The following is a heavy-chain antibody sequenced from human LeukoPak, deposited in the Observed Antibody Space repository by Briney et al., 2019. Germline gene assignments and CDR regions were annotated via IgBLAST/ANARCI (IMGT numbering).Heavy chain of an antibody. V-gene: IGHV3-7*02. CDR1: GFTFSSYW. Sequence: GGSLRHSCAASGFTFSSYWMSLVRQAPGKGLEWVANIKQDGSEKYYVDSVKGRFTITRDNANNSLYLQMNSLRAEDTAVYYSVSRLRGLITYYFYSWGQGTLVTVSS. J-gene: IGHJ4*02. CDR2: IKQDGSEK. CDR3: VSRLRGLITYYFYS. D-gene: IGHD3-10*01.